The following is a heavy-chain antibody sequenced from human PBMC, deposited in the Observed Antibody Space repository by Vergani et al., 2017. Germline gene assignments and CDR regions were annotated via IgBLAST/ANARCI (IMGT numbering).Heavy chain of an antibody. CDR1: GFTFSRYS. J-gene: IGHJ3*01. CDR2: INSSTNYI. V-gene: IGHV3-21*01. Sequence: EVQLVESGGGLVKPGGSLRLSCAASGFTFSRYSMNWVRQAPGKGLEWVSSINSSTNYIYYAASVKGRFTISRDNAKNSLYLQMNSLRAEDTAIYYCARSVESAAFDVWGQGTMVTVSS. CDR3: ARSVESAAFDV.